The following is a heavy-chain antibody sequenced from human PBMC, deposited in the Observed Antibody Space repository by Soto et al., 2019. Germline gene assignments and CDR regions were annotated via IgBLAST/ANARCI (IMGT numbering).Heavy chain of an antibody. CDR2: INHSGST. D-gene: IGHD2-8*02. Sequence: SETLSLTCAVYGGSFSGYYWTWIRQPPGTGLEWIGEINHSGSTNYNPSLKSRVTISVDTSKNQFSLKLTSVTAADTAVYYCARDKITGLFDYWGQGNPVPVSS. V-gene: IGHV4-34*01. J-gene: IGHJ4*02. CDR1: GGSFSGYY. CDR3: ARDKITGLFDY.